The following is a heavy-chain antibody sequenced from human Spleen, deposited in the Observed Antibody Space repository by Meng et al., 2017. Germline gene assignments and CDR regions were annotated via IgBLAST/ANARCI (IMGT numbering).Heavy chain of an antibody. V-gene: IGHV4-34*01. CDR3: ARGPTTMAHDFDY. D-gene: IGHD4-11*01. J-gene: IGHJ4*02. CDR1: GRSFGDYY. CDR2: INHSGST. Sequence: QVQQRRGSAGRLKPTETLTLTCVVSGRSFGDYYASWICQPPGKGLEWIGEINHSGSTNYNPSLESRAIISVDTSQNNLSLQLSSVTASDSAVYYCARGPTTMAHDFDYWGQGTLVTVSS.